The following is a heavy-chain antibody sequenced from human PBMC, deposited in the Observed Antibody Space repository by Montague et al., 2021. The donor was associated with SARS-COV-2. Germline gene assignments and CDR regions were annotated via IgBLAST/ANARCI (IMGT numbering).Heavy chain of an antibody. CDR3: ARQPLGYDFVYYYYGMDV. V-gene: IGHV6-1*01. CDR2: TYYRSKWYN. CDR1: GDSVSSNSAA. D-gene: IGHD5-12*01. Sequence: CAISGDSVSSNSAAWNWIRQSPSRGHEWLGRTYYRSKWYNDYAVSVKSRITINPDTSKNQFSLQLNSVTPEDTAVYYCARQPLGYDFVYYYYGMDVWGQGTTVTVSS. J-gene: IGHJ6*02.